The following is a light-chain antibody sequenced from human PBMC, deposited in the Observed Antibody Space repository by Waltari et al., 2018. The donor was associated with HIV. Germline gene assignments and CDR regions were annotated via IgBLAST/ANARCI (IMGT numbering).Light chain of an antibody. CDR3: QQYENWPPIT. CDR2: GAF. Sequence: EIVMTQSPATLSVSPGERVTLSCRASRSVNSNLAWYQQKPGQAPRLLIYGAFGRAAGIPARFSGGGSGTEFTLTISSLQSEDVAVYYCQQYENWPPITFSQGTRLEIK. CDR1: RSVNSN. V-gene: IGKV3-15*01. J-gene: IGKJ5*01.